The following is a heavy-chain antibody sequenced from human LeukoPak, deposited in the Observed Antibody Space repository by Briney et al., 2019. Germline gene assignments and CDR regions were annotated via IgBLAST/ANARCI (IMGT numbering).Heavy chain of an antibody. CDR2: INPDSGFT. CDR3: APTAEAYTSWWKV. CDR1: GYKFTDDY. J-gene: IGHJ4*02. Sequence: ASVKVSCKASGYKFTDDYMHWVRQAPGQGLEFMGWINPDSGFTNYAQKFKGRVTRTRDTSISTAYLEVRSLTSDDTAVYYCAPTAEAYTSWWKVWGQGTLVTVSS. V-gene: IGHV1-2*02. D-gene: IGHD3-16*01.